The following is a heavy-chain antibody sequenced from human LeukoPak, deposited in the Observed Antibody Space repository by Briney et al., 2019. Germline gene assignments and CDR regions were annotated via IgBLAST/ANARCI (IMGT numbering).Heavy chain of an antibody. CDR3: ARSATGGFFDY. V-gene: IGHV3-21*01. D-gene: IGHD1-26*01. J-gene: IGHJ4*02. CDR2: ISSSSTYI. Sequence: GGSLRLSCAASGFSFSTYYVNWVRQAPGKGLEWVSCISSSSTYIYYSDSVRGRFAISRDNAKNTLYLQMNSLRAEDTAVYYCARSATGGFFDYWGQGTLVTVSS. CDR1: GFSFSTYY.